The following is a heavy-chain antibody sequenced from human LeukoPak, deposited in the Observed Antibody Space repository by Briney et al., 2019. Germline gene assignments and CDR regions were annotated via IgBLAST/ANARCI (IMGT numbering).Heavy chain of an antibody. CDR2: ISGSGGST. Sequence: GGSLRLSCAASGFTFSSYAMSWVRQAPGKGLEWVSAISGSGGSTYYADSVKGRFTISRDNSKNTLYLQMNSLRAEDTAVYYCARQVALGSTGSYYFDYWGQGTLVTVSS. J-gene: IGHJ4*02. V-gene: IGHV3-23*01. CDR1: GFTFSSYA. D-gene: IGHD1-14*01. CDR3: ARQVALGSTGSYYFDY.